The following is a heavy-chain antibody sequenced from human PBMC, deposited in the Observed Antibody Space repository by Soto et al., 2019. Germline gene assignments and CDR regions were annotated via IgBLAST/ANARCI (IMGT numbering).Heavy chain of an antibody. Sequence: SVKVSCKASGGTFSSYAISWVRQAPGQGLEWMGGIIPIFGTANYAQKFQGRVTITADESTSTAYMELSSLRSEDTAVYYCARDQVAAAGFNYYGMDVWGQGTTVTVSS. D-gene: IGHD6-13*01. CDR1: GGTFSSYA. CDR2: IIPIFGTA. CDR3: ARDQVAAAGFNYYGMDV. J-gene: IGHJ6*02. V-gene: IGHV1-69*13.